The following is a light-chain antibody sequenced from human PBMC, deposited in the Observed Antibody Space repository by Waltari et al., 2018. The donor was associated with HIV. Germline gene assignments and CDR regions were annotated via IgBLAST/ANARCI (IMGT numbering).Light chain of an antibody. CDR3: CSYVGWSTILYV. CDR2: EVS. Sequence: QSALTQPASVSGSPGQSITISCTGTSSDVGGYNLLSCYQQHPGKAPKLMIYEVSKRPSGVSNRFSGSKSGNTASLTISGLQAEDEADYYCCSYVGWSTILYVFGTGTKVTVL. J-gene: IGLJ1*01. CDR1: SSDVGGYNL. V-gene: IGLV2-23*02.